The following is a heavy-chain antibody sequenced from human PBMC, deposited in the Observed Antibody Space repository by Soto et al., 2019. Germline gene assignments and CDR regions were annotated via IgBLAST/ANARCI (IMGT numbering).Heavy chain of an antibody. V-gene: IGHV1-18*01. CDR2: ISPHNGYT. CDR3: ERDVQMTTTHYFDY. D-gene: IGHD1-1*01. CDR1: VYTFTSHN. J-gene: IGHJ4*02. Sequence: ASVKVSCKTSVYTFTSHNTNWVRQAPGQGLEWVGWISPHNGYTDAAQNFQGRVTMTADTSTDTVYMELGRLKSDDTAVYYCERDVQMTTTHYFDYWGQGTLVTVYS.